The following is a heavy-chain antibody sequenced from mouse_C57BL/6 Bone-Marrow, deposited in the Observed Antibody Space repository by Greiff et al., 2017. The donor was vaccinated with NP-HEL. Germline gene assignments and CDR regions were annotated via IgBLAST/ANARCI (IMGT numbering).Heavy chain of an antibody. CDR2: INPNNGGT. D-gene: IGHD1-1*01. V-gene: IGHV1-22*01. CDR3: ARKYYGSSGYYFDY. J-gene: IGHJ2*01. CDR1: GYTFTDYN. Sequence: VQLKESGPELVKPGASVKMSCKASGYTFTDYNMHWVKQSHGKSLEWIGYINPNNGGTSYNQKFKGKATLTVNKSSSTAYMELRSLTSEDSAVYYCARKYYGSSGYYFDYWGQGTTLTVSS.